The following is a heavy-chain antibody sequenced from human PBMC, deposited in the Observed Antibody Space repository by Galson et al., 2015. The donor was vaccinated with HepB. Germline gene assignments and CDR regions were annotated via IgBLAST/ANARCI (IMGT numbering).Heavy chain of an antibody. CDR1: GGSISNNYYY. CDR3: ATSSTWPLYFDF. D-gene: IGHD6-13*01. J-gene: IGHJ4*02. CDR2: IYDSGST. V-gene: IGHV4-39*01. Sequence: ETLSLTCTVSGGSISNNYYYWGWIRQPPGKGLEWIGSIYDSGSTYYNPSLKSRVTISIDTSKNQFSLKLSSVTAADTAVYYCATSSTWPLYFDFWGPGTLVTVSS.